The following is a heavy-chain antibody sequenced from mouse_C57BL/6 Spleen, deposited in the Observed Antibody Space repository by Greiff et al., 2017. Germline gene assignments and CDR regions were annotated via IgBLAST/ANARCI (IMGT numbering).Heavy chain of an antibody. CDR1: GFNIKDDY. J-gene: IGHJ2*01. CDR2: IDPENGDT. Sequence: EVQLQQSGAELVRPGASVKLSCTASGFNIKDDYMHWVKQRPEQGLEWIGWIDPENGDTEYASKFQGKATITADTSSNTAYLQLSSLTSEDTAVYYCTPYSNSGYYFDYWGQGTTLTVSS. V-gene: IGHV14-4*01. CDR3: TPYSNSGYYFDY. D-gene: IGHD2-5*01.